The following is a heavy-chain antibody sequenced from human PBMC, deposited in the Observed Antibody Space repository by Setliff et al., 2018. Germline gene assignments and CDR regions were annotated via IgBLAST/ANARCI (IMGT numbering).Heavy chain of an antibody. V-gene: IGHV4-34*01. J-gene: IGHJ3*02. D-gene: IGHD1-1*01. CDR3: RQAVVGRDVFDI. Sequence: PSETLSLTCTISGGFTSSFYWSWIRQPPGKGLEWFGEINHSGSGDYNPSFKSRVTISVDTSKKQFSLTLTSVTAADTALYYCRQAVVGRDVFDIWGQGTVVTVSS. CDR1: GGFTSSFY. CDR2: INHSGSG.